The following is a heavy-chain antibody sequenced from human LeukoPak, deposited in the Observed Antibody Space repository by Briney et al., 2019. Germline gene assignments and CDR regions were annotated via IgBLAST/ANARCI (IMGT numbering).Heavy chain of an antibody. CDR2: ISSSSSYI. V-gene: IGHV3-21*01. CDR3: ARWYYYDSSGYSGVAFDI. CDR1: GFTFSSYS. Sequence: GGSLRLSCAASGFTFSSYSMNWVRQAPGKGLEWVSSISSSSSYIYYADSVKGRFTISRDNAKNSLYLQMNSLRAEDTAVYYCARWYYYDSSGYSGVAFDIWGQGTMVTVSS. D-gene: IGHD3-22*01. J-gene: IGHJ3*02.